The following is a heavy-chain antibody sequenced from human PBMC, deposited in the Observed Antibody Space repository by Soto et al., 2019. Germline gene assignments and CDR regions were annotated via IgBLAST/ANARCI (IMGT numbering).Heavy chain of an antibody. CDR3: AHSPWMRLAFDY. V-gene: IGHV2-5*02. Sequence: QITLKESGPTLVKPTQTLTLTCTFSGFSLSTSGVGVGWIRQPPGKALEWLALIYWDDDKRYSPSLKSRLTIPKDTYKNQVVLTMTNMDPVDTATYYCAHSPWMRLAFDYWGQGTLVTVSS. J-gene: IGHJ4*02. CDR2: IYWDDDK. CDR1: GFSLSTSGVG. D-gene: IGHD2-2*03.